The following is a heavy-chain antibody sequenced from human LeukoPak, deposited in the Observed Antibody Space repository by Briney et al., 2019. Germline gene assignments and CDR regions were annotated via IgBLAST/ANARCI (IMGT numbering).Heavy chain of an antibody. CDR1: GFTFSSYA. CDR3: ARTLLRSSAFDI. CDR2: VSGTSGST. J-gene: IGHJ3*02. V-gene: IGHV3-23*01. Sequence: GGSLRLSCAASGFTFSSYAMSWVRQAPGKGLEWVSGVSGTSGSTYYADSVKGRFTISRDNAKNSLYLQMNSLRAEDTAVYYCARTLLRSSAFDIWGQGTMVTVSS. D-gene: IGHD3-16*01.